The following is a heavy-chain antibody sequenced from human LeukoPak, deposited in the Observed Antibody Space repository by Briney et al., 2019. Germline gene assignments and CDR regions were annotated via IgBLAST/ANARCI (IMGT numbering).Heavy chain of an antibody. CDR2: MNPNSGNT. Sequence: GSVKVSCKASGYTFTSYDINWVRQATGQGLEWMGWMNPNSGNTGYAQKFQGRVTITRNTSISTAYMELSSLRSEDTAVYYCARVGTYYYGSGSYYKRNWFDPWGQGTLVTVSS. CDR1: GYTFTSYD. CDR3: ARVGTYYYGSGSYYKRNWFDP. J-gene: IGHJ5*02. V-gene: IGHV1-8*03. D-gene: IGHD3-10*01.